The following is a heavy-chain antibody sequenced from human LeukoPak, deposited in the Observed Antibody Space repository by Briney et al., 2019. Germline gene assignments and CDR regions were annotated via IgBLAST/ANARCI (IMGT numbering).Heavy chain of an antibody. V-gene: IGHV3-23*01. D-gene: IGHD6-13*01. Sequence: GGSLRLSCAASGFTLSSYAMSWVRQAPGKGLEGVSAISGSGGSTYYADSVKGRFTISRDNSKNTLYLQMNSLRAEDTAVYYCAKDPYSSSWYNWFDPWGQGTLVTVSS. CDR3: AKDPYSSSWYNWFDP. CDR1: GFTLSSYA. J-gene: IGHJ5*02. CDR2: ISGSGGST.